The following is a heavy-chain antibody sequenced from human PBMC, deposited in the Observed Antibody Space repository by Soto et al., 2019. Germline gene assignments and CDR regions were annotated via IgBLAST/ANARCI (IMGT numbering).Heavy chain of an antibody. Sequence: SETLSLTCAVYGGSFSGYYWSWIRQPPGKGLEWIGEINHSGSTNYNPSLKSRVTISVDTSKNQFSLKLSSVTAADTAVYYCARVYSSSSRVPKPAFYYYYYGMDVWGQGTTVTVSS. CDR3: ARVYSSSSRVPKPAFYYYYYGMDV. CDR2: INHSGST. J-gene: IGHJ6*02. D-gene: IGHD6-6*01. CDR1: GGSFSGYY. V-gene: IGHV4-34*01.